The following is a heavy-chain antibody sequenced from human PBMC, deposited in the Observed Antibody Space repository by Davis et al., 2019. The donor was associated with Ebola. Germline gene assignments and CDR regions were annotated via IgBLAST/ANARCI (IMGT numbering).Heavy chain of an antibody. J-gene: IGHJ4*02. CDR3: ARVRAIFGVVRP. D-gene: IGHD3-3*01. V-gene: IGHV4-34*01. CDR1: GGSFSDYY. CDR2: INHSGST. Sequence: SETLSLTCAVYGGSFSDYYWSWIRQPPGKGLEWIGEINHSGSTNYNPSLKSRVTISVDTSKNQFSLKLSSVTAADTAVYYCARVRAIFGVVRPWGQGTLVTVSS.